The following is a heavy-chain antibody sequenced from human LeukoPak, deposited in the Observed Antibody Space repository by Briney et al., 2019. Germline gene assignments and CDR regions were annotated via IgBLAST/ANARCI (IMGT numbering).Heavy chain of an antibody. V-gene: IGHV4-61*02. CDR2: IYTSGDT. Sequence: SETLSLTCTVSGDSISSGDYYWSWIRQPAGKGLEWIGRIYTSGDTDYNPSLSSRVTISVDTSKNEFSLKLSALTASDTAIYYCARVGPYIEVDPWGQGILVIVSS. CDR1: GDSISSGDYY. D-gene: IGHD5-12*01. CDR3: ARVGPYIEVDP. J-gene: IGHJ5*02.